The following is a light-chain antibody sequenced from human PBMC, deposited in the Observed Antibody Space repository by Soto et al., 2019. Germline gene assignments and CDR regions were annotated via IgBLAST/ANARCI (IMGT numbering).Light chain of an antibody. V-gene: IGLV2-14*01. CDR3: SSYTSSSTRV. J-gene: IGLJ3*02. CDR1: SSDVGGYNY. CDR2: EVS. Sequence: QSALTQPASVYGSPGQSITISCTGTSSDVGGYNYVSWYQQHPGKAPKLMIYEVSNRPSGVSNRFSGSKSGNTASLTISGLQVEDEADYYCSSYTSSSTRVFGGGTKLTVL.